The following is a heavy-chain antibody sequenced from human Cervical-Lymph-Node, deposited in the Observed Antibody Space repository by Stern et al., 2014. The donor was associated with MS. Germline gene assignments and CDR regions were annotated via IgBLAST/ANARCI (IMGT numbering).Heavy chain of an antibody. CDR3: ACAYGSSRYYFDY. CDR2: VWYDGSNP. D-gene: IGHD6-13*01. Sequence: VQLVESGGGLVQPGRSLRLSCAASGFTFSRYAMHWVRQAPGKGLEWVALVWYDGSNPYYAASVTGRFTISRNNFKNTLYLQMNRLRAEDTAVYYCACAYGSSRYYFDYWGQGTLVTVSS. J-gene: IGHJ4*02. CDR1: GFTFSRYA. V-gene: IGHV3-33*01.